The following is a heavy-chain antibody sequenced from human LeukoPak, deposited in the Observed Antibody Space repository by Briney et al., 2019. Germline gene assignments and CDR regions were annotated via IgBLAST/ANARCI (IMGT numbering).Heavy chain of an antibody. J-gene: IGHJ3*02. CDR1: GGTFSSYA. CDR3: ARRGGVDWELGYAFHI. CDR2: INPSGGST. D-gene: IGHD3-9*01. V-gene: IGHV1-46*01. Sequence: ASVKVSCKASGGTFSSYAISWVRQAPGQGLEWMGIINPSGGSTFYAQKFQGRVIMTRDTSTSTVYMELSSLRSEDTAVYYCARRGGVDWELGYAFHIWGQGTLVTVSS.